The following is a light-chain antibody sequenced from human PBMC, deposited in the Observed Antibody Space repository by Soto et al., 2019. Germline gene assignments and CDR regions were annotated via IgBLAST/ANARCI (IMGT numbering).Light chain of an antibody. Sequence: EIVLTQSPGTLSLSPGERATLSCRASQSVSSSYLAWYQQKPGQAPRLLIYGASSRATGIPDRFSGSGSGTDFTLTISRLEPEDFAVYYCHQYRSSPGYTFGQGTRLEIK. J-gene: IGKJ5*01. CDR3: HQYRSSPGYT. V-gene: IGKV3-20*01. CDR1: QSVSSSY. CDR2: GAS.